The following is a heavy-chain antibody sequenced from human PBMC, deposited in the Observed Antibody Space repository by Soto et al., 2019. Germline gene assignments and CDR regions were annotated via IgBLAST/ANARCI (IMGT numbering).Heavy chain of an antibody. J-gene: IGHJ4*02. CDR3: AGRSGQDCSGGSCYLYFDS. CDR1: GASISSYY. V-gene: IGHV4-59*08. CDR2: MYHSGTT. D-gene: IGHD2-15*01. Sequence: QVQLQESGPGLVKPSETLSLTCTVSGASISSYYWGWIRQPPGKGLEWIGHMYHSGTTNYNSSLKSRVTISTDTSKNQVSLKLSTVTAADTAVYYCAGRSGQDCSGGSCYLYFDSWGQGTLVTVSS.